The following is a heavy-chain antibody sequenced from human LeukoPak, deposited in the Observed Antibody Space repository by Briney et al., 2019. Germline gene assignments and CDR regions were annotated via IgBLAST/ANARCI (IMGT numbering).Heavy chain of an antibody. Sequence: PGGSLRLSCAASGFTVSSNYMSWVRQAPGKGLEWVSVIYSGGSTYYADSVKGRFTISRDNSKNTLYLQMNSLRAEDTAVYYCAKGLTGPVGPIDYWGQGTLVTVSS. J-gene: IGHJ4*02. CDR3: AKGLTGPVGPIDY. V-gene: IGHV3-53*01. CDR2: IYSGGST. CDR1: GFTVSSNY. D-gene: IGHD1-14*01.